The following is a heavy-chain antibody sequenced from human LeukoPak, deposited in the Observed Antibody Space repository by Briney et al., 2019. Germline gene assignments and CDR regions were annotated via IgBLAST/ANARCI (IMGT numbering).Heavy chain of an antibody. J-gene: IGHJ4*02. V-gene: IGHV3-15*01. CDR3: AGPPD. Sequence: GGSLRLSCAASGLSVSDAWMAWVRQAPGKGLEWVGRIKSKSDGGTADYVASVKDRFIISTDDSKNTLYLQMNSLKPEDTAVYYCAGPPDWGQGTLVTVS. CDR2: IKSKSDGGTA. CDR1: GLSVSDAW.